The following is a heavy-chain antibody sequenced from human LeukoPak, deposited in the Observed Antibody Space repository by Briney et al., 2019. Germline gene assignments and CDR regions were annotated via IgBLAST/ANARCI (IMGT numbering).Heavy chain of an antibody. CDR3: ARGVEPLAANTLAY. CDR1: GFTVITND. Sequence: GGSLRLSCAASGFTVITNDMTWVRMAPGKGLEWVSVLYSDGNTKYADSVQGRFTISRDNSKNTLYLEMNSLSPDDTAVYYCARGVEPLAANTLAYWGQGTLVTVSS. CDR2: LYSDGNT. D-gene: IGHD1-14*01. V-gene: IGHV3-53*01. J-gene: IGHJ4*02.